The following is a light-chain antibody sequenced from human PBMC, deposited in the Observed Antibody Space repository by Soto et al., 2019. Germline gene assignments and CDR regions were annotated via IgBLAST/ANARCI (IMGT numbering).Light chain of an antibody. CDR2: WAS. CDR3: QQYYSSPFT. Sequence: EIVMTQSPDSLAVSLGERATINCKSSQSVLYSSNNKNFLAWYQQKPGQPPKLLIHWASTRESGVPDRFSGSGSGTDFTLTISSLQAEDVAVYYCQQYYSSPFTFGPGTKVDIK. J-gene: IGKJ3*01. V-gene: IGKV4-1*01. CDR1: QSVLYSSNNKNF.